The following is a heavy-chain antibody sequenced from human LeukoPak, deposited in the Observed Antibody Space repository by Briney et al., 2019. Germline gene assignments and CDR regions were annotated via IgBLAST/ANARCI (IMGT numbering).Heavy chain of an antibody. D-gene: IGHD3-3*01. CDR3: ARGLEWLTRRHTWFDP. V-gene: IGHV1-18*04. CDR1: GYTFTGYY. Sequence: ASVKVSCKASGYTFTGYYMHWVRQAPGQGLEWMGWISAYNGNTNYAQKLQGRVTMTTDTSTSTAYMELRSLRSDDTAVYYCARGLEWLTRRHTWFDPWGQGTLVTVSS. J-gene: IGHJ5*02. CDR2: ISAYNGNT.